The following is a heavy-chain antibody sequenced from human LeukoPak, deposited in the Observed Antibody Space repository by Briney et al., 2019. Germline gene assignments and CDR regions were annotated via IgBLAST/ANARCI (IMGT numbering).Heavy chain of an antibody. V-gene: IGHV1-18*01. CDR3: ARAGAAVTMFFDF. J-gene: IGHJ4*02. CDR2: IGAYNDNT. D-gene: IGHD4-17*01. Sequence: ASVKVSCKASGYTFSDYGITWVRQAPGQGVEWMGWIGAYNDNTNYAQRFQGRVTLTTDTSTSTAYMELRSLTSDDTALYYCARAGAAVTMFFDFWGQGTLVTVSS. CDR1: GYTFSDYG.